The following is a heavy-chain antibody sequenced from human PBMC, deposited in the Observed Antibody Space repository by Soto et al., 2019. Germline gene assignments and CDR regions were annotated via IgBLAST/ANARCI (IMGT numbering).Heavy chain of an antibody. CDR3: ASLDYGVDAFDI. V-gene: IGHV3-30-3*01. Sequence: QVQLVESGGGVVQPGRSLRLSCAASGFTFSSYAMHWVRQAPGKGLEWVAVISYDGSNKYYADSVKGRFTISRDNSKNTLYLQMNSLRAEDTAVYYCASLDYGVDAFDIWGQGTMVTVSS. D-gene: IGHD4-17*01. J-gene: IGHJ3*02. CDR1: GFTFSSYA. CDR2: ISYDGSNK.